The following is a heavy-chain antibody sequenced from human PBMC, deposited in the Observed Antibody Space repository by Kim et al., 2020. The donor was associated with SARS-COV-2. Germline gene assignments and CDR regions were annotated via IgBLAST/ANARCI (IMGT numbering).Heavy chain of an antibody. D-gene: IGHD6-13*01. CDR3: ARGAAAGYNWFDP. J-gene: IGHJ5*02. Sequence: NYAQKFQGGVTITADKSTSPAYMGLSSLRSEDTAVYYWARGAAAGYNWFDPWGQGTLVTVSS. V-gene: IGHV1-69*04.